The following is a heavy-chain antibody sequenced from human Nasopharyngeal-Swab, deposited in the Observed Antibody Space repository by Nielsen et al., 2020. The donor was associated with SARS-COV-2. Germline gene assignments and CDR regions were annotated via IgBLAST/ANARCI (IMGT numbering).Heavy chain of an antibody. J-gene: IGHJ4*02. CDR3: TRCGGGCYSGRDY. D-gene: IGHD2-15*01. CDR1: GFTFSDSA. CDR2: IRSKGNNYAT. V-gene: IGHV3-73*01. Sequence: GGSLRLSCAASGFTFSDSAFNWVRQASGEGLEWVARIRSKGNNYATAYSASVKGRFIIIRDDPTNTAYLQMNSLKTEDTAMYYCTRCGGGCYSGRDYWGQGTLVTVSS.